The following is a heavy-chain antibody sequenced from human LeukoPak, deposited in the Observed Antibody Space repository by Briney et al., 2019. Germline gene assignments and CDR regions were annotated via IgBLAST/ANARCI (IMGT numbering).Heavy chain of an antibody. D-gene: IGHD6-13*01. CDR1: GFTFSAYG. J-gene: IGHJ4*02. Sequence: GGSLRLSCAASGFTFSAYGMHWVRQAPGKGLEWVAVISYDGNTKYYADSVKDRFTISRDNSKDTLYLQMNSLRAEDTAVYYCAKRVDYGSSWYYFDYWGQGTLVTVSP. V-gene: IGHV3-30*18. CDR3: AKRVDYGSSWYYFDY. CDR2: ISYDGNTK.